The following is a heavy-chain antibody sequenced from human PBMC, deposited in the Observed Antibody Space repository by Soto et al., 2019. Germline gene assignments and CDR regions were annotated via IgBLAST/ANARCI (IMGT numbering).Heavy chain of an antibody. D-gene: IGHD7-27*01. CDR3: ATTEMGNYYYGVDV. CDR2: IIPIFGTA. J-gene: IGHJ6*02. CDR1: GGTFSRYA. V-gene: IGHV1-69*05. Sequence: QVQLVQSGAEVKKPGSSVKVSCKASGGTFSRYAITWVRQAPGQGLEWMGGIIPIFGTANSAQKFQGRVTITSDEATSTAYMELSSLRSEVTAVFYWATTEMGNYYYGVDVWGQGTTVSVSS.